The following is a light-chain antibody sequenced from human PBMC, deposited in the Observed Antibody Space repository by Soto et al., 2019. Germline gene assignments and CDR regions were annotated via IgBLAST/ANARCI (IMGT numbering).Light chain of an antibody. CDR3: QQRSNWPVT. V-gene: IGKV3-11*01. J-gene: IGKJ5*01. CDR2: DVS. CDR1: QSVSNY. Sequence: EIVLTQSPATLSLSPGERATLSCRASQSVSNYLAWYQQKPGQAPRLLIYDVSNRATDIPARFSGSGSGTEFTLTISSLEPEDFAVYYCQQRSNWPVTFGQGTRLEIK.